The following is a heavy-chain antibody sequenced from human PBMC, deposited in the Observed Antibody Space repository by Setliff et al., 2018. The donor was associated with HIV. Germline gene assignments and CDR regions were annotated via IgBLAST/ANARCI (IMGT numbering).Heavy chain of an antibody. J-gene: IGHJ4*02. CDR3: ARRDPQYNYGHFDY. V-gene: IGHV4-59*08. D-gene: IGHD5-18*01. CDR1: GGSINSYF. Sequence: SETLSLTCTVSGGSINSYFWSWIRQPPGKGLEWIAYIYYTGSTNYNPSLKSRVTISLDTSKNQFSLKLTSVTAADTAIFYCARRDPQYNYGHFDYWSQGTLVTVSS. CDR2: IYYTGST.